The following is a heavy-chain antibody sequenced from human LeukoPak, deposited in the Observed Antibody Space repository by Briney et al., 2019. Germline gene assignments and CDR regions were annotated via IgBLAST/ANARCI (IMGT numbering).Heavy chain of an antibody. Sequence: GGSLRLSCAASGFTFSSYAMSWVRQAPGKGLEWVSAISGSGGSTYYADSVKGRFTISRDNSKNTLYLQMNSLRAEDTAVYNCAKQKKPYCSGGSCYFDYWGQGTLVTVSS. D-gene: IGHD2-15*01. CDR3: AKQKKPYCSGGSCYFDY. J-gene: IGHJ4*02. V-gene: IGHV3-23*01. CDR2: ISGSGGST. CDR1: GFTFSSYA.